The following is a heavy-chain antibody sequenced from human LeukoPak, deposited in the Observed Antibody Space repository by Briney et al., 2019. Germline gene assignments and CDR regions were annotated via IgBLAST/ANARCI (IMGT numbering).Heavy chain of an antibody. CDR3: ARGIAVAGTGPDRYYYYYGMDV. J-gene: IGHJ6*02. CDR2: INPSGGST. V-gene: IGHV1-46*01. D-gene: IGHD6-19*01. CDR1: GYTFTSYY. Sequence: ASVKVSCKASGYTFTSYYMHWVRQAPGQGLEWMGIINPSGGSTSYAQKFQGRVTMTRDTSTSTVYMELSSLRSEDTAVYYCARGIAVAGTGPDRYYYYYGMDVWGQGTTVTVSS.